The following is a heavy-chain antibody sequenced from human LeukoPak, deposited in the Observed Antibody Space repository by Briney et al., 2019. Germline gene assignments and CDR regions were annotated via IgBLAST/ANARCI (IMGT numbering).Heavy chain of an antibody. CDR1: SDSFSGSSYY. CDR2: IYYSGNT. CDR3: AKLGVGDSSGQDY. Sequence: SETLSLTCTVSSDSFSGSSYYWGWIRQPPGKGLEWIGSIYYSGNTYYNPSLKSRVTISVDTSKNQFSLKLSSVTAADTAVYYCAKLGVGDSSGQDYWGQGTLVTVSS. V-gene: IGHV4-39*01. J-gene: IGHJ4*02. D-gene: IGHD3-22*01.